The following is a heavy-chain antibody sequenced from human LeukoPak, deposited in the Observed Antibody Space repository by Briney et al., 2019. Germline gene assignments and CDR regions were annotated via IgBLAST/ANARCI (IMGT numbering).Heavy chain of an antibody. CDR1: GFTFSSYG. J-gene: IGHJ4*02. CDR2: IRYDGSNK. CDR3: AKVGSSAFDY. D-gene: IGHD6-6*01. V-gene: IGHV3-30*02. Sequence: GGSLRLSCAASGFTFSSYGMHWVRQAPGKGLEWVAFIRYDGSNKYYADSVKGRFTISRDNSKNTLYLQMNSLRAEGTAVYYCAKVGSSAFDYWGQGTLVTVSS.